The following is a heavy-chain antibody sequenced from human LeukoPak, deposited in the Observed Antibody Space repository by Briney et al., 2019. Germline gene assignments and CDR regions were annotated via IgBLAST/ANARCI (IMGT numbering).Heavy chain of an antibody. Sequence: GGSLRLSCAASGFSFSSYWMSWVRQAPGKGLEWVANINQGGSEKYYVDSVKGRFTISRDNAKNSQYLQMNSLRDEDTALYYCARDRDIVVDWGQGTLVTVSS. J-gene: IGHJ4*02. V-gene: IGHV3-7*01. CDR1: GFSFSSYW. D-gene: IGHD2-2*01. CDR2: INQGGSEK. CDR3: ARDRDIVVD.